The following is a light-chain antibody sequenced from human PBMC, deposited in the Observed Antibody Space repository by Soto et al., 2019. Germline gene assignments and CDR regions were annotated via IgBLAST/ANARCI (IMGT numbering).Light chain of an antibody. CDR3: QYLNSFPLT. V-gene: IGKV1-9*01. Sequence: IQLTQSPSSLSASIGDRVTITCRASQGISNYLAWYQQKPGKAPKLLIYIASTLQGGVPSRFSGSGSGTDFSLTISTLQPEDVATYYCQYLNSFPLTFGGGTKVEIK. J-gene: IGKJ4*01. CDR1: QGISNY. CDR2: IAS.